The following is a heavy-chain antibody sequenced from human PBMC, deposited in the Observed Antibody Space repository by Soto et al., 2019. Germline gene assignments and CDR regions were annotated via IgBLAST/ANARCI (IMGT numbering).Heavy chain of an antibody. CDR1: GFTFSSYG. CDR3: ARSGQYYYYGMDL. J-gene: IGHJ6*02. CDR2: IWYDGSNK. V-gene: IGHV3-33*01. D-gene: IGHD3-3*01. Sequence: QVPLVESGGGVVQPGRSLRLSCAASGFTFSSYGMHWVRQAPGKGLEGVAVIWYDGSNKYYADYVKGRFTISRDNSKNTLYLQMNSLRAEDTAVYYCARSGQYYYYGMDLWGQGTTVTVSS.